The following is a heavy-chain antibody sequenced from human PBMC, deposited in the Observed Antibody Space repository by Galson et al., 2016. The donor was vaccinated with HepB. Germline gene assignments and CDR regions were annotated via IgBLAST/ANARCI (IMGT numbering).Heavy chain of an antibody. V-gene: IGHV4-39*07. CDR1: GDSITDGNYY. CDR2: VYYTGNT. D-gene: IGHD3-16*01. Sequence: SETLSLTCSVSGDSITDGNYYWGWIRRPPGKGLEWIGSVYYTGNTYNNPSLKSRVTISVDTSKSQVSLRLASVTAADTAVYYCARDVSGGFDHWGQGTVVTVSS. J-gene: IGHJ4*02. CDR3: ARDVSGGFDH.